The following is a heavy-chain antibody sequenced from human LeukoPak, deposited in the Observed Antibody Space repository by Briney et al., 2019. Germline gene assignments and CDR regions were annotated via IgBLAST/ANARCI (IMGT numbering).Heavy chain of an antibody. CDR2: INHSGST. CDR1: GGSFSGYY. D-gene: IGHD4/OR15-4a*01. CDR3: ARDEEGAIDY. V-gene: IGHV4-34*01. Sequence: SETLSLTCAVYGGSFSGYYWSWIRRPPGKGLEWIGEINHSGSTNYNPSLKSRVTISINTSKNQFSLKLSSVTAADTAVYYCARDEEGAIDYWGQGILVTVSS. J-gene: IGHJ4*02.